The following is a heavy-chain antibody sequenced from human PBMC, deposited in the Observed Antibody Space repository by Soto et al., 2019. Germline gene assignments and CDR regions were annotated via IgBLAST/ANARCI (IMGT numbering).Heavy chain of an antibody. CDR3: ARRYAANFDY. D-gene: IGHD2-8*01. V-gene: IGHV4-59*01. CDR1: GGSISSYY. Sequence: QVQLQESGPGLVKPSETLSLTCTVSGGSISSYYWSWIRQPPGKGLAWIWYVYYSGSTNYNPSLTSRVTISVATSKNQCSLKLSSVTAADTAVYYCARRYAANFDYWGQGTLVSVSS. J-gene: IGHJ4*02. CDR2: VYYSGST.